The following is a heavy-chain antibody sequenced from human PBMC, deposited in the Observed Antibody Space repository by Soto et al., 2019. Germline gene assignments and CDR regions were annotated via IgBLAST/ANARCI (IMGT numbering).Heavy chain of an antibody. CDR3: ARDQYYYGSGSYPYYYYGMDV. CDR1: GFTFSDYY. V-gene: IGHV3-11*01. CDR2: ISSSGSTI. Sequence: QVQLVESGGGLVKPGESLRLSCAASGFTFSDYYMSWIRQAPGKGLEWVSYISSSGSTIYYADSVKGRFTISRDNAKKSLYLQMNSLRAEDTAVYYCARDQYYYGSGSYPYYYYGMDVWGQGTTVTVSS. J-gene: IGHJ6*02. D-gene: IGHD3-10*01.